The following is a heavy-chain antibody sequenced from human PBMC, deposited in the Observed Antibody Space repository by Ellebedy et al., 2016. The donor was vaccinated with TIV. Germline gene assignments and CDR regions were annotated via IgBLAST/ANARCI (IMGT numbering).Heavy chain of an antibody. D-gene: IGHD3-16*01. CDR1: GYTFTGYY. CDR2: INPNSSAT. CDR3: ARGYVGADFDY. Sequence: ASVKVSCKASGYTFTGYYMHWLRQAPGQGLEWLGWINPNSSATKFAQKFQGRVTMTRDTSISAAYMELSRLTSADTAVYYCARGYVGADFDYWGLGTLVTVSS. J-gene: IGHJ4*02. V-gene: IGHV1-2*02.